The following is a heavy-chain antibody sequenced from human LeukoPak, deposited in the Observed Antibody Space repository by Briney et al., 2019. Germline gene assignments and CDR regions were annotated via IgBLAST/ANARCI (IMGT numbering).Heavy chain of an antibody. CDR2: THPNSGGT. Sequence: GASVKVSCKSSGYTFTEYYMHWVRQAPGQGLEWMGWTHPNSGGTNYAQKFQGRVTMTRDTSISTAYMELSTLRSDDSAVYYCARYGQNWYFDLWGRGTLVTVSS. J-gene: IGHJ2*01. D-gene: IGHD4-17*01. V-gene: IGHV1-2*02. CDR3: ARYGQNWYFDL. CDR1: GYTFTEYY.